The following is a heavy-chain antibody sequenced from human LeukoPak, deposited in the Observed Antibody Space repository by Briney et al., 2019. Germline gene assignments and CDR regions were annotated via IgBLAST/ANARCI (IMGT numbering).Heavy chain of an antibody. CDR1: GFTFSSYW. CDR3: ARVTYSQRGYSGYDEGGY. J-gene: IGHJ4*02. D-gene: IGHD5-12*01. Sequence: PGGSLRLSCAASGFTFSSYWMSWVRQAPGKGLEWVANIKQDGSEKYYVDSVKGRFTISRDNAKNSLYLQMNSLRAEDTAVYYCARVTYSQRGYSGYDEGGYWGQGTLVTVSS. CDR2: IKQDGSEK. V-gene: IGHV3-7*01.